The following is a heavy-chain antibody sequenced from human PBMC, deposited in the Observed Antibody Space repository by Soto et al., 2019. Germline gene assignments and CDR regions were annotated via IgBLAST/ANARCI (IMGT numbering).Heavy chain of an antibody. CDR2: ITASGGDT. J-gene: IGHJ4*02. Sequence: EVQLLESGGDLVQPGGSLRLSCAASGFTFSSYAMSWVRQTPGKGLEWVSAITASGGDTYYAESVKGRFTLSRDNSKKTLYLEMKSLRAEDTALYYCAKGSGPYRPYYFDYWGQGTLVTVSS. CDR3: AKGSGPYRPYYFDY. D-gene: IGHD6-25*01. CDR1: GFTFSSYA. V-gene: IGHV3-23*01.